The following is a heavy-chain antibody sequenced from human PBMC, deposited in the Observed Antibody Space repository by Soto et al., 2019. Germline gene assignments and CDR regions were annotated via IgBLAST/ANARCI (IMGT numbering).Heavy chain of an antibody. CDR2: INHSGST. Sequence: SETLSLTCAVYGGSFSGYYWSWIRQPPGKGLEWIGEINHSGSTNYNPSLRSRVTISVDTSKNQFSLKLSSVTAADTAVYYCARGSGIVVVPGANRDYYYGMDVWGQGTTVTVS. V-gene: IGHV4-34*01. J-gene: IGHJ6*02. D-gene: IGHD2-2*01. CDR1: GGSFSGYY. CDR3: ARGSGIVVVPGANRDYYYGMDV.